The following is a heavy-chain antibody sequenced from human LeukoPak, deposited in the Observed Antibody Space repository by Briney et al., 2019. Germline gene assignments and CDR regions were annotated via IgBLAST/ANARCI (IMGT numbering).Heavy chain of an antibody. CDR3: ATGYDSSGYYFDY. CDR2: FDPEDGET. D-gene: IGHD3-22*01. V-gene: IGHV1-24*01. J-gene: IGHJ4*02. Sequence: VASVKVSCKVSGYTLIELSMHWVRQAPGKGLEWMGGFDPEDGETIYAQKFQGRVTMTEDTSTDTAYMELSSLRSEDTAVYYCATGYDSSGYYFDYWGQGTLVTVSS. CDR1: GYTLIELS.